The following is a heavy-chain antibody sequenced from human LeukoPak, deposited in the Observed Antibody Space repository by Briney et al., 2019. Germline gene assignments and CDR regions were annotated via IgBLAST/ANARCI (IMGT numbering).Heavy chain of an antibody. Sequence: GGSLRLSCAASGFTFSSYGMHWVRQTPGKGLEWVAVISYDGSNKHYVDSVKGRFTISRDNSKNTLYLQMNSLRAEDTAVYYCARTDSSGYADFDYWGQGTLVTVSS. V-gene: IGHV3-30*03. CDR1: GFTFSSYG. CDR2: ISYDGSNK. CDR3: ARTDSSGYADFDY. J-gene: IGHJ4*02. D-gene: IGHD3-22*01.